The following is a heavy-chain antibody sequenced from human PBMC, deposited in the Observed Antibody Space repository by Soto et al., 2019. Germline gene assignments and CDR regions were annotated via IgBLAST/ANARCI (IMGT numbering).Heavy chain of an antibody. V-gene: IGHV1-69*02. D-gene: IGHD2-2*01. CDR3: ASGPRRDTTRFDY. CDR1: GGTLSSYT. J-gene: IGHJ4*02. Sequence: QVQLVQSGAEVKKPGSSVKVSCKASGGTLSSYTISWVRQAPGQGLEWMGRIIPILGIANYAQKFQGRVTITADKSTSTAYMELSSLRSEETAVYDCASGPRRDTTRFDYWGQGTLVTVSS. CDR2: IIPILGIA.